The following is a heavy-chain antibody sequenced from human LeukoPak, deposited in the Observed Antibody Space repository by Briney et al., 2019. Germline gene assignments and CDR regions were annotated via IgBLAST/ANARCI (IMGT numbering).Heavy chain of an antibody. J-gene: IGHJ4*02. CDR2: ISTSGST. Sequence: PSETLSLTCTVSGVSISSGNYYWNWIRQPAGKGLEWIGRISTSGSTNYNPSLKSRVTMSVDTSKNQFSLMLSSVTAADTALYYCTRDSSGYDWFFDYWGQGTLVTVSS. CDR1: GVSISSGNYY. V-gene: IGHV4-61*02. D-gene: IGHD5-12*01. CDR3: TRDSSGYDWFFDY.